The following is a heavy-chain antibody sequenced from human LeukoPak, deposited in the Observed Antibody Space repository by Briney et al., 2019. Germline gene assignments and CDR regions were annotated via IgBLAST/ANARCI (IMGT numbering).Heavy chain of an antibody. J-gene: IGHJ5*02. Sequence: SETLSLTCTVSGGSISSYYWSWIRQPPGKGLEWIGYIYYGGSANYNPSLKSRVTISVDTSKNQFSLKLTSVSAADTAVYFCARDSRYDSTGHAPWGQGSLVTVSS. D-gene: IGHD3-22*01. CDR2: IYYGGSA. CDR1: GGSISSYY. V-gene: IGHV4-59*01. CDR3: ARDSRYDSTGHAP.